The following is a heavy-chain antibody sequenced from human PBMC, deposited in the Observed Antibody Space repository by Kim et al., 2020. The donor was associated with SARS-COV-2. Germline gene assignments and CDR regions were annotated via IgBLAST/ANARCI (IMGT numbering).Heavy chain of an antibody. J-gene: IGHJ4*02. D-gene: IGHD2-2*01. V-gene: IGHV3-74*01. CDR3: ASLGYCSSTSCDY. Sequence: YADSVKGRFTIYRDSAKNTLYLQMNSLRGEDTAVYYCASLGYCSSTSCDYWGQGTLVTVSS.